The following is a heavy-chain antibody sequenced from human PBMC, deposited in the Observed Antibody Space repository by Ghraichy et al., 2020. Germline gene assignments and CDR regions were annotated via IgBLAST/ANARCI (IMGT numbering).Heavy chain of an antibody. D-gene: IGHD6-19*01. CDR3: ARVIPAPYSSGWYVNDY. Sequence: ASVKVSCKASGYTFSNYYMHWVRQAPGQGLEWMGVINPSGGSTTYALKFQGRVAMTRDTSTNTLYMALSSLKSEDTAVYYCARVIPAPYSSGWYVNDYWGHGTLVTVSS. CDR1: GYTFSNYY. CDR2: INPSGGST. J-gene: IGHJ4*01. V-gene: IGHV1-46*01.